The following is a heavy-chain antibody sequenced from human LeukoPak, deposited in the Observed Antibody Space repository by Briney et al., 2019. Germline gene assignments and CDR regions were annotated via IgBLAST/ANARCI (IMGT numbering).Heavy chain of an antibody. Sequence: GGSLRLSCAASAFTFNTYWMHWVRQVPGRGLEWVSYIRTSSSTTYYADSVQGRFTISRDNAKNSLYLQMNSLSAEDTAVYYCAVVDSSGWYCHDYWGQGTLVTVSS. D-gene: IGHD6-19*01. CDR2: IRTSSSTT. CDR1: AFTFNTYW. CDR3: AVVDSSGWYCHDY. J-gene: IGHJ4*02. V-gene: IGHV3-48*04.